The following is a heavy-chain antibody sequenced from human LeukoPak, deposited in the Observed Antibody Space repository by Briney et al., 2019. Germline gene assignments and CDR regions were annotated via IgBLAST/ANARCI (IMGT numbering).Heavy chain of an antibody. CDR1: GFTFNTNA. CDR3: AKRLLWFGEPVDY. D-gene: IGHD3-10*01. CDR2: VSGDGGST. J-gene: IGHJ4*02. V-gene: IGHV3-23*01. Sequence: GGSLRLSCAASGFTFNTNAINWVRQAPGKGLEWVSAVSGDGGSTYYTDSVKGRFTISRDNSKNTLYLQMNSLRAEDTAVYYCAKRLLWFGEPVDYWGQGNLVTVSS.